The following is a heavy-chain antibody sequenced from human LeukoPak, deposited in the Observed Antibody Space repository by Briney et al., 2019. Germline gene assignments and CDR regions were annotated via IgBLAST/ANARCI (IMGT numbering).Heavy chain of an antibody. J-gene: IGHJ4*02. V-gene: IGHV3-48*01. Sequence: PGGSLRLSCAASGFTFSSHSMNWVRQAPGKGLEWVSYISSSSSTIYYADSVKGRFTISRDNAKNSLYLQMNSLRVEDTAFYYCARDLAYSRLDYWGQGMLVTVSS. CDR3: ARDLAYSRLDY. D-gene: IGHD5-18*01. CDR2: ISSSSSTI. CDR1: GFTFSSHS.